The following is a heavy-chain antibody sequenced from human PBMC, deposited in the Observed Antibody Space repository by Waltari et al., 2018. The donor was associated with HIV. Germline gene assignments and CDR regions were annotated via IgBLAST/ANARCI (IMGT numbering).Heavy chain of an antibody. D-gene: IGHD4-17*01. CDR3: ARDSVPSFDYGDYYYYGMVV. Sequence: QVQLQQGGAGLLRPSETLSLTCAVLGGSFSGYYWSWIRQPPGKGLEWIGEMNHSGSSNYNPSRKSRVTISVDTSKNQFSLRLRSVTAADTAVYYCARDSVPSFDYGDYYYYGMVVWSQGTTVTVSS. V-gene: IGHV4-34*01. CDR2: MNHSGSS. J-gene: IGHJ6*01. CDR1: GGSFSGYY.